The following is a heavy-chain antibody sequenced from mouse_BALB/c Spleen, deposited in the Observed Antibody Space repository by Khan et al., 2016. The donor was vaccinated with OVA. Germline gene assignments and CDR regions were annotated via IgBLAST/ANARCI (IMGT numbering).Heavy chain of an antibody. CDR1: GYIFTSYW. D-gene: IGHD1-1*01. CDR2: IYPATGST. CDR3: ARSDYGSTYAMDN. V-gene: IGHV1S132*01. Sequence: QVQLKESGAELVRPGASVKLSCKTSGYIFTSYWIQWVKQRSGQGLEWIARIYPATGSTYYNEKFKGKATLTADKSSSTAYMQLSSLKSEDSAVYVCARSDYGSTYAMDNWGQGTSVTVSS. J-gene: IGHJ4*01.